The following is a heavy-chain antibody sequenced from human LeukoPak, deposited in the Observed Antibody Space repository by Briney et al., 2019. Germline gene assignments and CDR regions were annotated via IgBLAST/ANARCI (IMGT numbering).Heavy chain of an antibody. CDR1: GFTFSSYG. CDR3: AALSSSWSGRVFDY. Sequence: PGGSLRLSCAASGFTFSSYGMHWVRQAQGKGLEWVAFIRYDGSNKYYADSVKGRFTISRDNSKNTLYLQMNSLRAEDTAVYYCAALSSSWSGRVFDYWGQGTLVTVSS. V-gene: IGHV3-30*02. CDR2: IRYDGSNK. D-gene: IGHD6-13*01. J-gene: IGHJ4*02.